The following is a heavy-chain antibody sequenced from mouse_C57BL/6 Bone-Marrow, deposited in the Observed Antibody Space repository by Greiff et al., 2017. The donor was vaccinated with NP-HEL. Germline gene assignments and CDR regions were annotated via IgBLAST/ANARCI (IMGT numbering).Heavy chain of an antibody. CDR2: ISSGGSYT. CDR1: GFTFSSYG. Sequence: EVMLVESGGDLVKPGGSLKLSCAASGFTFSSYGMSLVRQTPDKRLEWVATISSGGSYTYYSDSVMGRFTIFCDNAKNTLYLQMSSQKYEDTAMYYCARRRKAQAPFAYWGQGTLVTVSA. CDR3: ARRRKAQAPFAY. J-gene: IGHJ3*01. V-gene: IGHV5-6*02. D-gene: IGHD3-2*02.